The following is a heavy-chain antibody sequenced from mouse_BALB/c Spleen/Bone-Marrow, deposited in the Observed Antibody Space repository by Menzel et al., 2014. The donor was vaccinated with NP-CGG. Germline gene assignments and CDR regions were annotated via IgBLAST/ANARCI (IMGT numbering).Heavy chain of an antibody. CDR1: GYTFTSYW. J-gene: IGHJ4*01. V-gene: IGHV1S22*01. D-gene: IGHD1-1*01. CDR2: IYPGSGST. CDR3: RSYDYAMDY. Sequence: LQQSGSEPVRPGASVKLSCKASGYTFTSYWMHWVKQRPGQGLEWIGNIYPGSGSTNYDEKFKSKATLTVDTSSSTAYMQLSSLTSEDSAVYYCRSYDYAMDYWGQGTSVTVSS.